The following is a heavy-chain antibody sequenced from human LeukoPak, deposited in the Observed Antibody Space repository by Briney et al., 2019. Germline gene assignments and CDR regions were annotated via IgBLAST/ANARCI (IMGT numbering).Heavy chain of an antibody. CDR3: ARDFYYYGSGSYLYGMDV. CDR1: GYTFTSYC. J-gene: IGHJ6*02. V-gene: IGHV1-46*01. D-gene: IGHD3-10*01. CDR2: INPSGGST. Sequence: ASVKVSCKASGYTFTSYCMHWVRQAPGQGLEWMGIINPSGGSTSYAQKFQGRVTMTRDTSTSTVYMELSSLRSEDTAVYYCARDFYYYGSGSYLYGMDVWGQGTTVTVSS.